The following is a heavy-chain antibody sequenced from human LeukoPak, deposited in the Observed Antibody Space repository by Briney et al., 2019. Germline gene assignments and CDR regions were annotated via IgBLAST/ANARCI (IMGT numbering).Heavy chain of an antibody. CDR3: AKDEGYSYGLSYYYYYYGMDV. CDR2: ISYDGSNK. J-gene: IGHJ6*02. V-gene: IGHV3-30*18. CDR1: GFTFSSYG. D-gene: IGHD5-18*01. Sequence: PGGSLRLSCAASGFTFSSYGMHWVRQAPGKGLEWVAVISYDGSNKYYADSVKGRFTISRDNSKNTLYLQMNSLRAEDTAVYYCAKDEGYSYGLSYYYYYYGMDVWGQGTTVTVSS.